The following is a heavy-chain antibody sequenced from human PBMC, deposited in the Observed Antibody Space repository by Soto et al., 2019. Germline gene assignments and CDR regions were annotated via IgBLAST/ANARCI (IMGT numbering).Heavy chain of an antibody. CDR2: IWYDGSNK. CDR1: GFTFSSYG. V-gene: IGHV3-33*01. D-gene: IGHD2-15*01. J-gene: IGHJ5*02. CDR3: ARDQSVVVAATTSCPAA. Sequence: QVQLVESGGGVVQPGRSLRLSCAASGFTFSSYGMHWVRQAPGKGLEWVAVIWYDGSNKYYADSVKGRFTISRDNSKHTLYVQMDRLRADDTAVYYCARDQSVVVAATTSCPAAWGQGTLVTVSS.